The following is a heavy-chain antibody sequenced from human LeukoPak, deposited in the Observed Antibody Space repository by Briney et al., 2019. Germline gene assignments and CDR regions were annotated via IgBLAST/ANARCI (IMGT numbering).Heavy chain of an antibody. Sequence: GGSLRLSCAASGFTVSSNYMSWVRQAPGKGLEWVSYISSSGSTIYYADSVKGRFTISRDNAKNSLYLQMNSLRAEDTALYYCARGFPDAFDIWGQGTMVTVSS. CDR2: ISSSGSTI. CDR3: ARGFPDAFDI. J-gene: IGHJ3*02. CDR1: GFTVSSNY. V-gene: IGHV3-11*01.